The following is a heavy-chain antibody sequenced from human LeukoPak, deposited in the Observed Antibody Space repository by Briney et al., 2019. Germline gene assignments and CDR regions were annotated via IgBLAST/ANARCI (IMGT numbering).Heavy chain of an antibody. D-gene: IGHD6-19*01. Sequence: KGGESLKISCKASGYTFTDHWIGGVRQMPGKGLEWMGIIYPGDSDTRYSPSFQGQVTISADKSISTAYLQWRNLQAPDTAMYYCARGDNSGWYFFDYWGQGTLVTVSS. V-gene: IGHV5-51*01. CDR1: GYTFTDHW. CDR3: ARGDNSGWYFFDY. CDR2: IYPGDSDT. J-gene: IGHJ4*02.